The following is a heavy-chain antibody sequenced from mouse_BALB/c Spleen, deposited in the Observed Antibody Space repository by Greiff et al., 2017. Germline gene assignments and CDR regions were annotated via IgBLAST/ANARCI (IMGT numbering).Heavy chain of an antibody. D-gene: IGHD1-2*01. CDR1: GDSITSGY. Sequence: EVQLVESGPSLVKPSQTLSLTCSVTGDSITSGYWNWIRKFPGNKLEYMGYISYSGSTYYNPSLKSRISITRDTSKNQYYLQLNSVTTEDTATYYCARCGTTAAYFDYWGQGTTLTVSS. CDR2: ISYSGST. V-gene: IGHV3-8*02. J-gene: IGHJ2*01. CDR3: ARCGTTAAYFDY.